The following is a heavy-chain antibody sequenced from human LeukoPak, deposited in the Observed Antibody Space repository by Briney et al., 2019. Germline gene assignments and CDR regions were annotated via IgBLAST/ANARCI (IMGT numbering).Heavy chain of an antibody. J-gene: IGHJ5*02. CDR2: IYYSGST. D-gene: IGHD3-22*01. Sequence: SETLSLTCTVSGGSISSSSYYWGWIRQPPGKGLEWIGSIYYSGSTYYNPSLKSRVTISVDTSKNQFSLKLSSVTAADTAVYYCASERSSGRNWFDPWGQGTLVTVSS. CDR1: GGSISSSSYY. CDR3: ASERSSGRNWFDP. V-gene: IGHV4-39*07.